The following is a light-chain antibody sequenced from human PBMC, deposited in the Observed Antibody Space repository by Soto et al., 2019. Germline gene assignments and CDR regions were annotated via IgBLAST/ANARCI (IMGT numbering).Light chain of an antibody. CDR2: AAS. CDR1: QGISSY. Sequence: DIQLTQSPSFLSASVGDRVTITCRASQGISSYLAWYQQKPGKAPKLLIYAASTLQSGVPSRFSGNGSGTEFTLTISSLQAEDFATYYCQQLNSYPFLTFGGGTKVEIK. J-gene: IGKJ4*01. V-gene: IGKV1-9*01. CDR3: QQLNSYPFLT.